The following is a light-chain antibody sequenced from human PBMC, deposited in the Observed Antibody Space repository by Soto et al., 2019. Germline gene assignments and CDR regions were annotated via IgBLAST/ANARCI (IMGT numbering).Light chain of an antibody. V-gene: IGKV2-28*01. J-gene: IGKJ4*01. CDR1: QSLLHSNGFNY. CDR3: QHYNNWPLT. CDR2: LGS. Sequence: DIVMTQSPLSLPVTPGEPASISCRSSQSLLHSNGFNYLDWYLQKPGQSPQLLIYLGSNRASGVPSRFSGSGSGTEFTLTISSLQSEDFALYYCQHYNNWPLTFGGGTKVDIK.